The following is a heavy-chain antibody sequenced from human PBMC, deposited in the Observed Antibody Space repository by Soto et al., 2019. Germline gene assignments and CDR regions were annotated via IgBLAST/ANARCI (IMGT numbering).Heavy chain of an antibody. D-gene: IGHD6-25*01. J-gene: IGHJ4*02. Sequence: EVQLVESGGGLIQPGGSLRLSCAVSGFTVSNNYMSWVRQAPGKGLEGVSVIYSGGYTAYGDSVKGRFTISRDNSKNTIYLKKSSLRADAGAVFYGGTQRGGGGYWGQGTLVTVSS. CDR2: IYSGGYT. CDR3: GTQRGGGGY. CDR1: GFTVSNNY. V-gene: IGHV3-53*01.